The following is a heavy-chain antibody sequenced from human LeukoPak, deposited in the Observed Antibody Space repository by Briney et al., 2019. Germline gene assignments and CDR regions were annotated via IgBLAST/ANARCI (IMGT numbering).Heavy chain of an antibody. CDR2: IYYSGGT. D-gene: IGHD5-24*01. CDR1: GGSISGYY. CDR3: ARRRDGSTAGGYFDY. J-gene: IGHJ4*02. Sequence: SETLSLTCTVSGGSISGYYWSWIRQPAGKGLEWIGYIYYSGGTNYNPSLKSRVTISVDTSKNQFSLKLNSVTAADTAVYYCARRRDGSTAGGYFDYWGQGTLDTVSS. V-gene: IGHV4-59*08.